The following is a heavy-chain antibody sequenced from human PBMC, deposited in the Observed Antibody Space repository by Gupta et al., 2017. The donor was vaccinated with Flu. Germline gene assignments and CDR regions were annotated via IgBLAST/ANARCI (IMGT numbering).Heavy chain of an antibody. CDR1: GFTFSDYS. CDR2: ISGSGSTK. J-gene: IGHJ4*02. D-gene: IGHD5-12*01. CDR3: AKERGYENNYFHY. V-gene: IGHV3-11*01. Sequence: QVQLVESGGGLVKPGGSLSLSCAASGFTFSDYSMSWIRQAPGKGLEWISYISGSGSTKSYADSVKGRFTISRDSAKKSLFLEMNSLRAEDTAVYYCAKERGYENNYFHYWGQGTLVTVSS.